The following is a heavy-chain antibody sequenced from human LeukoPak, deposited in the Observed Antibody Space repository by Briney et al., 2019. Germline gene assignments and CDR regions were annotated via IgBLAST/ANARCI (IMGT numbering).Heavy chain of an antibody. CDR3: ARVRSGYYRYFDL. CDR2: INAGNGNT. D-gene: IGHD3-3*01. V-gene: IGHV1-3*01. J-gene: IGHJ2*01. CDR1: GYTFTSYG. Sequence: ASVKVSCKASGYTFTSYGISWVRQAPGQGLEWMGWINAGNGNTKYSQKFQGRVTITRDTSASTAYMELSSLRSEDTAVYYCARVRSGYYRYFDLWGRGTLVTVSS.